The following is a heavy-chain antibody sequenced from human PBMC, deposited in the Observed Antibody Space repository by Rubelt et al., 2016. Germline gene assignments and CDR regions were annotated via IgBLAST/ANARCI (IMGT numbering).Heavy chain of an antibody. Sequence: QVQLVQSGAEVKKPGSSVKVSCKASGGTFSSYAISWVRQAPGQGLEWMGWINPNSGGTNYAQKFQGWVTRTRDTSISTAYMELSRLRSDDTAVYYCARDRTAGWAEFDYWGQGTLVTVSS. D-gene: IGHD6-19*01. CDR1: GGTFSSYA. J-gene: IGHJ4*02. V-gene: IGHV1-2*04. CDR3: ARDRTAGWAEFDY. CDR2: INPNSGGT.